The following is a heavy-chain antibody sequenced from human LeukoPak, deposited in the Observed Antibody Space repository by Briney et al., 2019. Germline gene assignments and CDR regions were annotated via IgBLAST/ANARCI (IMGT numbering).Heavy chain of an antibody. V-gene: IGHV3-23*01. J-gene: IGHJ4*02. Sequence: GGSLRLSCAASGFTFGSYAMYWVRQAPGKGLEWVSGIFGSGGSAHYADSVKGRFTISRDNAKNSLYLQMNSLRAEDTALYYCAKGTRQFHSSGWYAEFDYWGQGTLVTVSS. CDR3: AKGTRQFHSSGWYAEFDY. CDR1: GFTFGSYA. D-gene: IGHD6-19*01. CDR2: IFGSGGSA.